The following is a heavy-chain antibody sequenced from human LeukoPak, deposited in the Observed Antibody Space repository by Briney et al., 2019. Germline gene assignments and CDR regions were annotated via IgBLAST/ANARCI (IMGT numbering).Heavy chain of an antibody. CDR3: ARDRGVAGGNAFDI. D-gene: IGHD6-19*01. J-gene: IGHJ3*02. CDR2: IYHSGST. CDR1: GYSISSGYY. V-gene: IGHV4-38-2*02. Sequence: PSETLSLTCAVSGYSISSGYYWDWIRQPPGKGLEWIGSIYHSGSTYYNPSLKSRVTISVDTSRNQFSLKLSSVTAADTAVYYCARDRGVAGGNAFDIWGQGTMVTVSS.